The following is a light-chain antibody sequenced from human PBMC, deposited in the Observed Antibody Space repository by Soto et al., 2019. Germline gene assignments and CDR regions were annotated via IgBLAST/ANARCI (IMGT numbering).Light chain of an antibody. CDR1: QSISTY. J-gene: IGKJ3*01. CDR2: DAS. V-gene: IGKV3-11*01. Sequence: EIVLTQSPATLSLSPGERATLSCRASQSISTYLAWYQQRPGQAPRLLIFDASNRATGIPARFSGSGSGTDFTLPISSLEPEDFAVYYCQQRNYWPIFTFGPGTRVEIK. CDR3: QQRNYWPIFT.